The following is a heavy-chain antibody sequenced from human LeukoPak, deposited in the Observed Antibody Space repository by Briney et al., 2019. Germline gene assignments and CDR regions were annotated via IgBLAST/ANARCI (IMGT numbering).Heavy chain of an antibody. Sequence: GGSLRLSCSVSGFTFSAYAMHWVRQAPGKGLEFLSSINSNGDSTYHADSVKGRFTISRDNSRSTLYLQMRSLRPEDTAAYYCEKSGYSTSSDVDYWGQGTLVTVSS. CDR3: EKSGYSTSSDVDY. V-gene: IGHV3-64D*09. CDR2: INSNGDST. D-gene: IGHD6-6*01. J-gene: IGHJ4*02. CDR1: GFTFSAYA.